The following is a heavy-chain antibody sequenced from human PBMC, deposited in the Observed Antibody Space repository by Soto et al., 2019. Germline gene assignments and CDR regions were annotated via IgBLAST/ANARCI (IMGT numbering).Heavy chain of an antibody. Sequence: ASVKVSCKASGYTFSNYGITWVRQAPGQPLEWLGWISLYSDGTNYAQKFQGRVSMTTDTSTTTAYMELRSLRSDDTAVYYCTKSADSAGWGVDFWGQGTLVTVSS. J-gene: IGHJ4*02. V-gene: IGHV1-18*01. CDR2: ISLYSDGT. CDR3: TKSADSAGWGVDF. CDR1: GYTFSNYG. D-gene: IGHD6-19*01.